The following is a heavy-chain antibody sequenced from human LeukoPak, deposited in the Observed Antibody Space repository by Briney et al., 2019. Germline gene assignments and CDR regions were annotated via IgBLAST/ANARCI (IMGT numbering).Heavy chain of an antibody. CDR1: GFTFSSYA. D-gene: IGHD3-22*01. V-gene: IGHV3-23*01. Sequence: AGGSLRLSCAASGFTFSSYAMSWVRQAPGKGLEWVSAISGSGGSTYYADSVKGRFTISRDNSKNTLYLQMNSLRAEDTAVYYCAMSPYYYDSSGTRGGGDYWGQGTLVTVSS. CDR2: ISGSGGST. J-gene: IGHJ4*02. CDR3: AMSPYYYDSSGTRGGGDY.